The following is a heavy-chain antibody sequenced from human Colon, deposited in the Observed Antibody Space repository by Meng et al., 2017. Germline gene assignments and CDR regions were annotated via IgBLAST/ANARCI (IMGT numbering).Heavy chain of an antibody. Sequence: QVQMVQSGAGVKKPCASGKVSCKAPGYTFNSYEINWMRQAPGQGFEWMGWMSPSSGNTGYAQKFQGRVTMTRNISITTAYMELSSLRFDDTGVYYCARTATRWGQGTLVTVSS. CDR2: MSPSSGNT. CDR1: GYTFNSYE. J-gene: IGHJ4*02. V-gene: IGHV1-8*01. CDR3: ARTATR.